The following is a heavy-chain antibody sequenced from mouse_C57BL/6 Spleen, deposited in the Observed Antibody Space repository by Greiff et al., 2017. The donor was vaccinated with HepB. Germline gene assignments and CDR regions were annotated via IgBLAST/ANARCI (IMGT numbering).Heavy chain of an antibody. CDR2: IYPGSGST. J-gene: IGHJ1*03. CDR3: ARGLDWYFDV. D-gene: IGHD3-1*01. Sequence: QVQLQQSGAELVKPGASVKMSCKASGYTFTSYWITWVKQRPGQGLEWIGDIYPGSGSTNYNEKFKSKATLTVDTSSSTAYMQRSSLTSEDSAVYYCARGLDWYFDVWGTGTPGTGSS. CDR1: GYTFTSYW. V-gene: IGHV1-55*01.